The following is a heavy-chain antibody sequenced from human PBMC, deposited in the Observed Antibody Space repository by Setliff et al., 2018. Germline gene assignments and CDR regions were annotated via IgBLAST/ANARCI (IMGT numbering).Heavy chain of an antibody. CDR2: IIPNTKTT. CDR3: AREGRGVTTAH. D-gene: IGHD4-17*01. CDR1: GGTFSTYA. V-gene: IGHV1-69*13. J-gene: IGHJ4*02. Sequence: SVKVSCKASGGTFSTYAFSWVRQAPGQGLEWMGAIIPNTKTTNYAQKFQGRVTITADESTTTAYMEVSSLTSEDTAFYYCAREGRGVTTAHWGQGTRVTVSS.